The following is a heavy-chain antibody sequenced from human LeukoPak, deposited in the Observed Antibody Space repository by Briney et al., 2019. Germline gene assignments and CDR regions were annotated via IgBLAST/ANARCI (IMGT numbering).Heavy chain of an antibody. CDR3: ARVADSSGWFGDYFDN. Sequence: SETLSLTCSVSGASIASTSYYWGWVRQPPGKGLEWIGNIYHSGNTYYTSSLRSRVTISVDTSKNLLSLNLTSVTGADTAVYFCARVADSSGWFGDYFDNWGLGTLVTVSS. J-gene: IGHJ4*02. V-gene: IGHV4-39*02. CDR1: GASIASTSYY. D-gene: IGHD6-19*01. CDR2: IYHSGNT.